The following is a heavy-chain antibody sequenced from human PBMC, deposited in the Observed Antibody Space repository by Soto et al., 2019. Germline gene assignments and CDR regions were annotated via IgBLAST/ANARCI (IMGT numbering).Heavy chain of an antibody. CDR1: GGSISSYY. V-gene: IGHV4-59*08. D-gene: IGHD3-10*01. J-gene: IGHJ4*02. CDR2: IYYSGST. Sequence: QVQLQESGPGLVKPSETLSLTCTVSGGSISSYYWSWIRQPPGKGLEWIGYIYYSGSTNYNPSLTSRVTISVDTSKNQCSLKPNSMTAADTAVYYCARHNYGSGSTYFDYWVQGTLVTVSS. CDR3: ARHNYGSGSTYFDY.